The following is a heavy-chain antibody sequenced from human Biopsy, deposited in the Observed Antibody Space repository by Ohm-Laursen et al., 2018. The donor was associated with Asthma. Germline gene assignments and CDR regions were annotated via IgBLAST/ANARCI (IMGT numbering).Heavy chain of an antibody. CDR1: GYTFNSAG. V-gene: IGHV1-18*01. Sequence: SSVKVSCKTSGYTFNSAGITWVRQAPGQGLEWMGWISVYNGNTKVAQKLQDRVTMIPDTSTSTAYMELRSLRSDDTAVYFCARAVDYSHYYGIDVWGQGTTVTAS. J-gene: IGHJ6*02. CDR2: ISVYNGNT. CDR3: ARAVDYSHYYGIDV. D-gene: IGHD3-10*01.